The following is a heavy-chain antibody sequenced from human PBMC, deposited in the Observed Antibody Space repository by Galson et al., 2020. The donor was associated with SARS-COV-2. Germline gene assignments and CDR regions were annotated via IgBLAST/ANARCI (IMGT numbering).Heavy chain of an antibody. CDR3: AANDYGECGNDY. D-gene: IGHD4-17*01. V-gene: IGHV1-58*01. J-gene: IGHJ4*02. Sequence: SVKVSCKASGYTFTDYALQWVRQARGQRLEWIGWINVGSPNTDYAQKFQERVTITWDMSTSTAYMELSSLRSEDTAVYYCAANDYGECGNDYWGQGTLGAVTS. CDR1: GYTFTDYA. CDR2: INVGSPNT.